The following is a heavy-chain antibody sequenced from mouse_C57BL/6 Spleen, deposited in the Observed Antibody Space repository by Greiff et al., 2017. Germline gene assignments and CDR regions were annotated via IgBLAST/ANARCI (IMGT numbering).Heavy chain of an antibody. D-gene: IGHD1-2*01. CDR2: ISDGGSYT. CDR3: ARDGYHYAMDY. CDR1: GFTFSSYA. V-gene: IGHV5-4*01. Sequence: DVKLVESGGGLVKPGGSLTLSCAASGFTFSSYAMSWVRQTPEKRLAWVATISDGGSYTYYPDNVKGRFTISRDNAKNNLYLQMSHLKSEDTAMYYCARDGYHYAMDYWGQGTSVTVAS. J-gene: IGHJ4*01.